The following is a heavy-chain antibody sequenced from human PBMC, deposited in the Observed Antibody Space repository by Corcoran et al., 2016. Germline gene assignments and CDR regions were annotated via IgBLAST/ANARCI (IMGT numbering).Heavy chain of an antibody. D-gene: IGHD3-9*01. CDR3: ARDRADIATGGGPVGD. CDR2: LNTANGDT. Sequence: QVQLVQSATEVKKPGASVKVSCKASGYTFTYYAMHWVRQAPGQSLEWMGWLNTANGDTKYSQKFQDRLTITRDTSASTTDMDLSSLRSEDTAIDYGARDRADIATGGGPVGDWGQGTLVTVSS. CDR1: GYTFTYYA. J-gene: IGHJ4*02. V-gene: IGHV1-3*04.